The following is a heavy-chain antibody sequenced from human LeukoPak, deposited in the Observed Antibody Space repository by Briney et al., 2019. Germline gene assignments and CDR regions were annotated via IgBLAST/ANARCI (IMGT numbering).Heavy chain of an antibody. V-gene: IGHV4-38-2*02. CDR1: GYSISSGYY. J-gene: IGHJ4*02. CDR3: ARRPPVDY. CDR2: IYHSGST. Sequence: SETLSLTCTVSGYSISSGYYWGWIRQPPGKGLEWIGSIYHSGSTYYNPSLKSRVTISVDTSKNQFPLKLSSVTAADTAVYYCARRPPVDYWGQGTLVTVSS.